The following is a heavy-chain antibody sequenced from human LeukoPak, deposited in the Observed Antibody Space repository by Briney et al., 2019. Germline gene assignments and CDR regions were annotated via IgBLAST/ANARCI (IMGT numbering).Heavy chain of an antibody. CDR1: GLTLGSYA. J-gene: IGHJ6*03. CDR2: VTGSGGST. D-gene: IGHD5-24*01. V-gene: IGHV3-23*01. Sequence: SGGSLSLSCGPSGLTLGSYAMTCVRHPPEKGLEWVSTVTGSGGSTYYAVSVRGRFSVSRVNAEQTVYLQLSSLRSDDTAVYYCARAVRVGTNTRYNYFYMDLWGKGTPVSVSS. CDR3: ARAVRVGTNTRYNYFYMDL.